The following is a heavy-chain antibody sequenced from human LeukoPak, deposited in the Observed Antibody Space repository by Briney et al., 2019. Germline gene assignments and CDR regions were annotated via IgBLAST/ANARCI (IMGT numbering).Heavy chain of an antibody. Sequence: TASETLSLTCTVSGGSISSHYWSWIRQPPGEGLEWIGYIYTSGSTNHNPSLKSRVTISVDTSKNQFSLNLSSVTAADTAVYYCARHWVAAAGYFDYWGQGTLVIVSS. CDR1: GGSISSHY. V-gene: IGHV4-4*09. J-gene: IGHJ4*02. CDR3: ARHWVAAAGYFDY. D-gene: IGHD6-13*01. CDR2: IYTSGST.